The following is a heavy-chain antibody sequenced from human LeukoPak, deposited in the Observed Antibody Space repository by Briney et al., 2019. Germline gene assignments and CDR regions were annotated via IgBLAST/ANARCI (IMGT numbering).Heavy chain of an antibody. Sequence: GGSLRLSCAASGFTFSSYSMNWVRQAPGKGLEGVSSISSSSSYIYYADSVKGRFTISRDNAKNSLYLQRNSLRAEDTAVYYCARETMVRGVLNWFDPWGQGTLVTVSS. J-gene: IGHJ5*02. CDR2: ISSSSSYI. V-gene: IGHV3-21*01. CDR1: GFTFSSYS. CDR3: ARETMVRGVLNWFDP. D-gene: IGHD3-10*01.